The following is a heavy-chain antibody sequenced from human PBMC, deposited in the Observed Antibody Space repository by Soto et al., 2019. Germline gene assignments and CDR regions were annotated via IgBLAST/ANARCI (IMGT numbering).Heavy chain of an antibody. V-gene: IGHV3-73*02. CDR2: IRKKADKYAT. Sequence: VQLVESGGGLVQPGGSLKLSCVASGLTFSASARHWVRHASGKGLEWVGRIRKKADKYATDYAAPVQGRFTISRDDSKSIAYLQMNSLQTEDPAVYYCCRHDARWGSCYYRGQGTLVTVSS. J-gene: IGHJ4*02. CDR1: GLTFSASA. CDR3: CRHDARWGSCYY. D-gene: IGHD1-26*01.